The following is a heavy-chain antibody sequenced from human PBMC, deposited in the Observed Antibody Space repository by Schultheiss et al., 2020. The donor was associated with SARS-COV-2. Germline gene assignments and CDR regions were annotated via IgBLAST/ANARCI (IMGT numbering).Heavy chain of an antibody. CDR2: IYYSGST. V-gene: IGHV4-59*08. CDR3: ARHSGQWGATEEEY. D-gene: IGHD1-26*01. J-gene: IGHJ4*02. Sequence: GSLRLSCTVSGGSISSYYWSWIRQPPGKGLEWIGYIYYSGSTNYNPSLKSRVTISVDTSKNQFSLKLSSVSATDTAVYFCARHSGQWGATEEEYWGQGTLVTVAS. CDR1: GGSISSYY.